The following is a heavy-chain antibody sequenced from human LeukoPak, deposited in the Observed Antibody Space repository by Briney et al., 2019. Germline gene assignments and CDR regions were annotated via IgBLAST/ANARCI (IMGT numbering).Heavy chain of an antibody. J-gene: IGHJ4*02. CDR2: INHSGST. V-gene: IGHV4-34*01. D-gene: IGHD4-11*01. CDR3: ARAGRYSKGSWDY. CDR1: GGSFSGYY. Sequence: SETLSLTCAVYGGSFSGYYWSWIRQPPGKGLEWIGEINHSGSTNYNPSLKSRVTISVDTSKNQFSLKLSSVTAADTAVYYCARAGRYSKGSWDYWGQGTLVTVSP.